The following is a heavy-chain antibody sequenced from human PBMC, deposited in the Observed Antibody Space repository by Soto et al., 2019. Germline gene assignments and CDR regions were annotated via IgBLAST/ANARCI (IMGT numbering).Heavy chain of an antibody. CDR2: ISAYNGDT. V-gene: IGHV1-18*04. D-gene: IGHD6-19*01. J-gene: IGHJ4*02. CDR3: ARDVASGWSMPPTGFDY. CDR1: GYTFTSHA. Sequence: QVHLVQSGAEVKKPGASVKVSCKASGYTFTSHAISWVRQAPGQGLEWMGWISAYNGDTNYAQKFQGRVTMTTDKSTNTVYVELRSLRSDDTAMYYCARDVASGWSMPPTGFDYWGQGTLITVSS.